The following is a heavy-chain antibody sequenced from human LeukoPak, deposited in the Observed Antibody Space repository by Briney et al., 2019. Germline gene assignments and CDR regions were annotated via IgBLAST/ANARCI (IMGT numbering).Heavy chain of an antibody. V-gene: IGHV1-2*02. CDR3: ARDSRVPNGDY. CDR2: VNPKNGDT. Sequence: ASVKVSCKASGYTFTGYYMHWVRQAPGQGLEWVGLVNPKNGDTKYAQKFQGRVTMTRDTSVSTVYMELSRLRSDDTAVYYCARDSRVPNGDYWGQGTLVTVSS. D-gene: IGHD3-10*01. CDR1: GYTFTGYY. J-gene: IGHJ4*02.